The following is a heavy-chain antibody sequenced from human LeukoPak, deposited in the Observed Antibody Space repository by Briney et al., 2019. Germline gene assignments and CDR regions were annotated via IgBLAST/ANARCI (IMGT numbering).Heavy chain of an antibody. V-gene: IGHV3-23*01. CDR1: GLTFSGYA. D-gene: IGHD3-22*01. Sequence: GGSLRLSCAASGLTFSGYAMSWVRQAPGKGLEWVSTISDNGGRAYYADSVKGRFTIYRDNSKNTLFLQMNSLRAEDSAVYYCATDREGDPSAYYLVGGQGTLITVSS. CDR3: ATDREGDPSAYYLV. CDR2: ISDNGGRA. J-gene: IGHJ4*02.